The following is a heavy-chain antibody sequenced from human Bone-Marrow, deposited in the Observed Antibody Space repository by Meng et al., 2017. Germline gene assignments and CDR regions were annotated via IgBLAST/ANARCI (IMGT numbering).Heavy chain of an antibody. D-gene: IGHD6-13*01. Sequence: GESLKISCTASGFTFSSYEMNWVRQPPGKGLEWVSYITSSGGTIYYADSVKGRFTISRDNAKNSLYLQMNSLRAEDTAVYYCARELDSSSWYWFDPWGQGTLVTVSS. CDR3: ARELDSSSWYWFDP. J-gene: IGHJ5*02. CDR2: ITSSGGTI. CDR1: GFTFSSYE. V-gene: IGHV3-48*03.